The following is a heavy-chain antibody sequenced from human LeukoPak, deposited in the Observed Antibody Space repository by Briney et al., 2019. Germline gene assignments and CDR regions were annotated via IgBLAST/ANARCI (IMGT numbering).Heavy chain of an antibody. CDR2: LPPDGSYQ. V-gene: IGHV3-30*04. J-gene: IGHJ4*02. CDR3: ARGLHDRSWYGAH. D-gene: IGHD6-13*01. CDR1: GFTFSDYT. Sequence: GGSLRLSCAASGFTFSDYTMQWVRKAPGKGREWVALLPPDGSYQYYADSLKGRFTISRDNFKNALYLQMNSLRLEDTAVYYCARGLHDRSWYGAHWGQGTLLSVSS.